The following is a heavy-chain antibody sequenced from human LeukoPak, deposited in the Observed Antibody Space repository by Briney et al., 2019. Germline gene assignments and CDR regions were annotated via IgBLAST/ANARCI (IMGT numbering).Heavy chain of an antibody. J-gene: IGHJ6*03. Sequence: SETPSLTCAIYGGAFGGYYWSWVRQPPGEGPEWIWHLYNSGTTNYNPSLKSRVTMSVDTSNNQCSLKLSSVTAADTAVYYCARYAHYDFWSGYYDYYMDVWGKGTTVTVSS. CDR2: LYNSGTT. CDR3: ARYAHYDFWSGYYDYYMDV. CDR1: GGAFGGYY. V-gene: IGHV4-59*10. D-gene: IGHD3-3*01.